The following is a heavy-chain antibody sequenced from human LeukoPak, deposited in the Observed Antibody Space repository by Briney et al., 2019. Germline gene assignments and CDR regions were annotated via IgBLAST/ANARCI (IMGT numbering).Heavy chain of an antibody. J-gene: IGHJ4*02. CDR2: IYTSGST. CDR1: GGSISSYY. D-gene: IGHD2-2*02. CDR3: ASSPILTYYFDY. Sequence: TETLSLTCTVSGGSISSYYWSWIRQPAGKGLEWIGRIYTSGSTNYNPSLKSRVTMSVDTSKNQFSLKLSSVTAADTAVYYCASSPILTYYFDYWGQGTLVTVSS. V-gene: IGHV4-4*07.